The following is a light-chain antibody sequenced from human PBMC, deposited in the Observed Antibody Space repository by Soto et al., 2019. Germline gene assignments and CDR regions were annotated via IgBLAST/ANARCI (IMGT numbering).Light chain of an antibody. CDR2: DVS. CDR1: SSDVGGYNY. CDR3: SSYTSSSTVV. Sequence: QSALTQPASVSGSPGQSITISCTGTSSDVGGYNYVSWYQQHPGKAPKLMIYDVSNRPSGVSNRFSGSKSGNTASLTISGLQADDEADYYCSSYTSSSTVVFGGVTELTVL. V-gene: IGLV2-14*01. J-gene: IGLJ2*01.